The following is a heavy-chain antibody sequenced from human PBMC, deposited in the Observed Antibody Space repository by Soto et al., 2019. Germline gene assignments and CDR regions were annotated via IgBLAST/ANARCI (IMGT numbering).Heavy chain of an antibody. CDR3: ARHLGSIAAQGWFDP. CDR2: INHSGST. D-gene: IGHD6-6*01. J-gene: IGHJ5*02. CDR1: GGSFSGYY. Sequence: SETLSLTCTVSGGSFSGYYWSWIRQPPGKGLEWIGEINHSGSTNYNPSLKSRVTISVDTSKNQFSLKLSSVTAADTAVYYCARHLGSIAAQGWFDPWGQGTLVTVSS. V-gene: IGHV4-34*01.